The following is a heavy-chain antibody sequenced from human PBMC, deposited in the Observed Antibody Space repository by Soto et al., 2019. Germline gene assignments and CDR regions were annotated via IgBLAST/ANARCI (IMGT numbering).Heavy chain of an antibody. CDR2: IYYSGST. D-gene: IGHD2-8*01. V-gene: IGHV4-59*11. J-gene: IGHJ4*02. CDR1: WGSISSHY. Sequence: PSETLSLPCSVAWGSISSHYGSWILQPPGKGLGGSGYIYYSGSTNYNPSLKSRVTISVDTSNNQFPLKLNSVTAADTAVYYCARYYCINGVCQYFDYRGQGALVTGPS. CDR3: ARYYCINGVCQYFDY.